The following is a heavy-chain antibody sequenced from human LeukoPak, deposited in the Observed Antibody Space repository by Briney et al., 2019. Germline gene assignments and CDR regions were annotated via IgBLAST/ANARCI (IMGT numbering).Heavy chain of an antibody. V-gene: IGHV4-4*07. CDR3: ARDLVSYDILTGYYYYMDV. CDR1: GGAISSYD. CDR2: IYTSGST. D-gene: IGHD3-9*01. J-gene: IGHJ6*03. Sequence: SETLSLTCTVSGGAISSYDCSWIRQPAGKGLEWIGRIYTSGSTNYNPSLKSRVTMSVDTSKHQSSLKMSSVTAADPAVYYCARDLVSYDILTGYYYYMDVWGKGTTVTISS.